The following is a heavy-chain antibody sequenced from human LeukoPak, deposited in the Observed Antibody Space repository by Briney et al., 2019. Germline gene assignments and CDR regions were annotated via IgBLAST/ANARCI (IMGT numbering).Heavy chain of an antibody. D-gene: IGHD6-13*01. V-gene: IGHV1-3*01. CDR2: INAGNGDT. CDR3: ASSGYSSSWYFDY. Sequence: ASVKVSCKASGGTFSSYAMHWVRQAPGQRLEWMGWINAGNGDTKSSQKFQGRVTITRDTSASTAYMELSSLRSEDTAVYFCASSGYSSSWYFDYWGQGTLVTVSS. CDR1: GGTFSSYA. J-gene: IGHJ4*02.